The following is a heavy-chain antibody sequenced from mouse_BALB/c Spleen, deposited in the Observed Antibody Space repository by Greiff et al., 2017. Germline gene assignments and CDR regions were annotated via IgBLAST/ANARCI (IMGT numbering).Heavy chain of an antibody. J-gene: IGHJ4*01. CDR3: ARASTLLPYAMDY. CDR1: GFTFSDYY. Sequence: EVHLVESGGGLVKPGGSLKLSCAASGFTFSDYYMYWVRQTPEKRLEWVATISDGGSYTYYPDSVKGRFTISRDNAKNNLYLQMSSLKSEDTAMYYCARASTLLPYAMDYWGQGTSVTVSS. CDR2: ISDGGSYT. D-gene: IGHD1-2*01. V-gene: IGHV5-4*02.